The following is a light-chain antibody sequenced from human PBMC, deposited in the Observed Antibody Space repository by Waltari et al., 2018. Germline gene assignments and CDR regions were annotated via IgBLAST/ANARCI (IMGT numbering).Light chain of an antibody. CDR1: SSDIGGYAY. V-gene: IGLV2-14*01. J-gene: IGLJ2*01. Sequence: QSALTQPASVSGSPGQSITISCTGTSSDIGGYAYVSWYQQPPGKAPNLLISEVTYRPSGVCSRFSGSKSGNTASLSISGLQPEDEADYYCSSSTRTSTLVFGGGTKLTV. CDR3: SSSTRTSTLV. CDR2: EVT.